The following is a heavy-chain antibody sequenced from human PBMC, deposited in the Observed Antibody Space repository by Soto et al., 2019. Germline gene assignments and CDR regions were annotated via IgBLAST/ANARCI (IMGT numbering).Heavy chain of an antibody. D-gene: IGHD1-7*01. CDR2: IWYDGSNK. CDR3: ARDVFLELQYYYYGMDV. V-gene: IGHV3-33*01. J-gene: IGHJ6*02. CDR1: GFTFSSYG. Sequence: QVQLVESGGGVVQPGRSLRLSCAASGFTFSSYGMHWVRQAPGKGLEWVAVIWYDGSNKYYADSVKGRFTISRDNSKNTLYLQMNSLRAEDTAVYYCARDVFLELQYYYYGMDVWGQGTTVTVSS.